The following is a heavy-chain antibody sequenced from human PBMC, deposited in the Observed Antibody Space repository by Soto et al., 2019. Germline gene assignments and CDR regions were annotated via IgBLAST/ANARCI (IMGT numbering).Heavy chain of an antibody. D-gene: IGHD6-6*01. J-gene: IGHJ4*02. V-gene: IGHV3-21*01. CDR3: ARDPEYSSSSGDY. CDR2: ISSSSSYI. Sequence: EVQLVESGGGLVKPGGSLRLSCAASGFTFSSYSMNWVRQAPGKGLEWVSSISSSSSYIYYADSVKGRFTISRDNAKNSLYLQMNSLRAEDTAVYYCARDPEYSSSSGDYWGQGTLVTVSS. CDR1: GFTFSSYS.